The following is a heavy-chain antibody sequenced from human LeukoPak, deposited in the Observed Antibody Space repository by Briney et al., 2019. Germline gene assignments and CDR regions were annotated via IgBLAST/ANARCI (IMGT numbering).Heavy chain of an antibody. CDR3: TTDENYYDRSGYRYVDY. CDR2: IKSKTDGGTT. D-gene: IGHD3-22*01. Sequence: GGSLRLSCAASGFTFSNAWMSWVRQAPGKGLEWVGRIKSKTDGGTTDYAAPVKGRFTISRDDSKNTLYLQMNSLKIEDTAVYYCTTDENYYDRSGYRYVDYWGQGTRVTVSS. CDR1: GFTFSNAW. J-gene: IGHJ4*02. V-gene: IGHV3-15*01.